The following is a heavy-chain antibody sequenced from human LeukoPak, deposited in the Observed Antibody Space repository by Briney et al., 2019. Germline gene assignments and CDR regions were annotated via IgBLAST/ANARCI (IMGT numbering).Heavy chain of an antibody. Sequence: SQTLSLTCAISVDSVSSNSAAWNWIRQSPSTGLEWLGRTYYRSKWYYDYAVSVKSRITINPDTSKNQFSLQLNSVTPEDTAVYYCTRDRHCSSPSCFSTDMDVWSKGTTVTVSS. CDR2: TYYRSKWYY. D-gene: IGHD2-2*01. V-gene: IGHV6-1*01. CDR3: TRDRHCSSPSCFSTDMDV. CDR1: VDSVSSNSAA. J-gene: IGHJ6*03.